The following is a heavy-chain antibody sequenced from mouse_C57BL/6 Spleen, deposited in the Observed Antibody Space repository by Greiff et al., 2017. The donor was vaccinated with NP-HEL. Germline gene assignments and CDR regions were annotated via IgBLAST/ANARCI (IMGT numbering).Heavy chain of an antibody. J-gene: IGHJ3*01. CDR2: IHPNSGRT. Sequence: VQLQQPGAELVKPGASVKLSCKASGYTFTSYWMHWVKQRPGQGLEWIGLIHPNSGRTNYNEKFKSKATLTVDKSSSTAYMQLSSLTSEDSAVYYCAKIVAYWGQGTLVTVSA. CDR3: AKIVAY. CDR1: GYTFTSYW. V-gene: IGHV1-64*01.